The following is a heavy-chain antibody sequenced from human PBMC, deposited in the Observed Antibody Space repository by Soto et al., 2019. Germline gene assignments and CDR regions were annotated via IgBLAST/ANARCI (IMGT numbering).Heavy chain of an antibody. Sequence: QVQLVESGGGVVQPGRSLRLSCAASGFTFSSYAMHWVRQAPGKGLEWVAVISYDGSNKDYADSVKGRFTISRDNSKNTLELQMNSLRAEDTAVYYCARDQNGAATDPGSFDYWGQGTLVTVSS. CDR2: ISYDGSNK. V-gene: IGHV3-30-3*01. D-gene: IGHD1-26*01. J-gene: IGHJ4*02. CDR3: ARDQNGAATDPGSFDY. CDR1: GFTFSSYA.